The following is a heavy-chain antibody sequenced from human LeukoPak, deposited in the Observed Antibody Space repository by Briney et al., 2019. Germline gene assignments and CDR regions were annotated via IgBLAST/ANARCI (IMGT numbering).Heavy chain of an antibody. J-gene: IGHJ5*02. D-gene: IGHD4-17*01. CDR2: IYYSGST. CDR1: GGSISSSSYY. CDR3: ARYYGDYGWFVP. V-gene: IGHV4-39*07. Sequence: SETLSLTCTVSGGSISSSSYYWGWIRQPPGTGLEWIGSIYYSGSTYYNPSLKSRVTISVDMSKNQFSLKLSSVTAADTAVYYCARYYGDYGWFVPWGQGTLVTVSS.